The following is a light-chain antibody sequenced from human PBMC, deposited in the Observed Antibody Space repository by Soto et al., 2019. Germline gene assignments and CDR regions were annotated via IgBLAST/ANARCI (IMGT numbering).Light chain of an antibody. V-gene: IGKV1-39*01. CDR2: AAS. J-gene: IGKJ1*01. CDR3: QQSYSTPRT. Sequence: DIQMTQSPSSLSASVGDRVTITCRASQSISSYLNWYQQKPVKAPKLLIYAASSLQSGVPSRFSGSGSGTDFTPTISSLQPEDFATYYCQQSYSTPRTFGQGTKVEIK. CDR1: QSISSY.